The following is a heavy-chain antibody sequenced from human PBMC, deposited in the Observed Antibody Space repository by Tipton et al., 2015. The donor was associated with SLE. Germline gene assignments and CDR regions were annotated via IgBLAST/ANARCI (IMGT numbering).Heavy chain of an antibody. V-gene: IGHV4-39*07. Sequence: LRLSCTVSGGSVSSSSKYWAWIRQPPGKGLGWIWSIYYTGTTTYYNSFLKSRVTMSVDTSKNQFSLRLTSVIAADTAVYYCARLHGYSYGLNWFDPWGQGTLISVSS. CDR1: GGSVSSSSKY. CDR2: IYYTGTTT. D-gene: IGHD5-18*01. J-gene: IGHJ5*02. CDR3: ARLHGYSYGLNWFDP.